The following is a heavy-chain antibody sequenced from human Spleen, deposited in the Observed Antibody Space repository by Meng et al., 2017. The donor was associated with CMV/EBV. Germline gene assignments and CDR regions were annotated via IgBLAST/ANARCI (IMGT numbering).Heavy chain of an antibody. CDR1: GYSFTSYG. Sequence: ASVKVSCKASGYSFTSYGISWVRHAPGQGLEWRGWISAYNGNTNYAQKLQGRVTLATDKSTSIAYMELRSLITDDTAVYYCVREGASWDDVFDIWGQGTMVTVSS. CDR3: VREGASWDDVFDI. CDR2: ISAYNGNT. V-gene: IGHV1-18*01. J-gene: IGHJ3*02. D-gene: IGHD1-26*01.